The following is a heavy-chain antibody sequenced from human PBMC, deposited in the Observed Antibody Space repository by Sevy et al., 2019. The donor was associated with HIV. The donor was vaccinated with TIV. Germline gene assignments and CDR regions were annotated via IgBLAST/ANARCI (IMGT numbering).Heavy chain of an antibody. D-gene: IGHD1-26*01. CDR3: AGENAWGRGYS. J-gene: IGHJ4*02. CDR1: GGSITSLY. CDR2: IYYNGHI. Sequence: SETLSLTCTVSGGSITSLYWNWIRQPPGKGLEWSANIYYNGHINYNPSLKSRVTLSLDTSKNKFSLRLRSVTAADTAMYYCAGENAWGRGYSWGQGTLVTVSS. V-gene: IGHV4-59*08.